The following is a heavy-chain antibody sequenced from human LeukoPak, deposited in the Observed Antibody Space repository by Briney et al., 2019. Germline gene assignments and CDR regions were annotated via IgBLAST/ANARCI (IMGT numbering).Heavy chain of an antibody. CDR3: ARDEAVLWFGELLNY. CDR1: GYTFTSYG. J-gene: IGHJ4*02. D-gene: IGHD3-10*01. V-gene: IGHV1-18*01. CDR2: ISAYNGNT. Sequence: GASVKVSCKASGYTFTSYGTSWVRQAPGQGLEWMGWISAYNGNTNYAQKLQGRVTMTTDTSTSTAYMELRSLRSDDTAVYYCARDEAVLWFGELLNYWGQGTLVTVSS.